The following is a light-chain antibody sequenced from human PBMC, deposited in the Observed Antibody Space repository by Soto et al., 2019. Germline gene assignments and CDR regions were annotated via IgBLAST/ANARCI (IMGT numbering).Light chain of an antibody. CDR1: QSVSSSY. V-gene: IGKV3D-20*02. CDR3: QQRSNWPVT. J-gene: IGKJ5*01. CDR2: GAS. Sequence: EIVLTQSPGTLSLSPGERATLSCRASQSVSSSYLAWYLQKPGQAPRLIIYGASNRATGIPARFSGSGSGTDFTLTISSLEPEDFAVYYCQQRSNWPVTFGQGTRLAI.